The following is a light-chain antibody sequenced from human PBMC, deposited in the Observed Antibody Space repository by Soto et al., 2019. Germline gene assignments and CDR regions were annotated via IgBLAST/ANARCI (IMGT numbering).Light chain of an antibody. CDR1: SSDVGGYNY. J-gene: IGLJ1*01. V-gene: IGLV2-14*03. CDR3: SSYAGSSTHYV. Sequence: QSALTQPASVSGSPGQSITISCTGTSSDVGGYNYVSWYQQYPGKAPKLIIYDVTIRPSGVSNRFSGSKSGNTASLAISGVQPGDEADYFCSSYAGSSTHYVFGSGTKVTVL. CDR2: DVT.